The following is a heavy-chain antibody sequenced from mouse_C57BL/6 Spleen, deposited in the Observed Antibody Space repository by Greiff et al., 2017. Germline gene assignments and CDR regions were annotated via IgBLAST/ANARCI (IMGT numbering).Heavy chain of an antibody. D-gene: IGHD2-4*01. CDR2: IDPSDSYT. CDR3: ARPQDYEGDFDY. J-gene: IGHJ2*01. Sequence: VQLQQPGAELVKPGASVKLSCKASGYTFTSYWMQWVQQRPGQGLEWIGEIDPSDSYTNYNQKFKGKATLTVDTSSSTAYMQRSSLTSEDSAVYYGARPQDYEGDFDYWGQGTTLTVSS. CDR1: GYTFTSYW. V-gene: IGHV1-50*01.